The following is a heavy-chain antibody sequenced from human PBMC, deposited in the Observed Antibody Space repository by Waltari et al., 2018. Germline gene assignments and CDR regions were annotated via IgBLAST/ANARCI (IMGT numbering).Heavy chain of an antibody. D-gene: IGHD1-26*01. CDR1: GFTFSSYA. J-gene: IGHJ4*02. Sequence: EVQLLESGGGLVQPGGSLRLSCAASGFTFSSYAMSWVRQAPGRGLEWVSAISGRGGSTYYADSVKGRFTISRDNSKNTLYLQMNSLRAEDTAVYYCAKESHDKEWELAYYFDYWGQGTLVTVSS. V-gene: IGHV3-23*01. CDR2: ISGRGGST. CDR3: AKESHDKEWELAYYFDY.